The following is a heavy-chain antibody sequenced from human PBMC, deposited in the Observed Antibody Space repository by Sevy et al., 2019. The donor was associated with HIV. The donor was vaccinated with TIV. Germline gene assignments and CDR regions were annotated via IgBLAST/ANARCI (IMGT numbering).Heavy chain of an antibody. Sequence: GGSLRLSCAASGFTFSSYAMSWVRQAPGEGLEWVSAISYSGGSTYYADSVKGRLTISRDNSKNTLYLQMNSLRAEDTAVYYCAKSTSEYGHSQLYYFDYWGQGTLVTVSS. CDR1: GFTFSSYA. D-gene: IGHD1-1*01. CDR3: AKSTSEYGHSQLYYFDY. CDR2: ISYSGGST. J-gene: IGHJ4*02. V-gene: IGHV3-23*01.